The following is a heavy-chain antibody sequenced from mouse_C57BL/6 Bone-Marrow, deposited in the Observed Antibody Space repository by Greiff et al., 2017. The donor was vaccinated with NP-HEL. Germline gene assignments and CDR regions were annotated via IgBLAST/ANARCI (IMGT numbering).Heavy chain of an antibody. Sequence: VQLQQSGAELVRPGTSVKVSCKASGYAFTNYLIEWVKQRPGQGLEWIGVINPGSGGTNYNEKFKGKATLTADKSSSTAYMQLSSLTSEDSAVYFCARDWAYYAMDYWGQGTSVTVSS. J-gene: IGHJ4*01. CDR1: GYAFTNYL. CDR2: INPGSGGT. CDR3: ARDWAYYAMDY. D-gene: IGHD4-1*01. V-gene: IGHV1-54*01.